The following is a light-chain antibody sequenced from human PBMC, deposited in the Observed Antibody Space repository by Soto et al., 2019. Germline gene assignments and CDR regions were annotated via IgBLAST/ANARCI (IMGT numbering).Light chain of an antibody. CDR3: QHYGSSLSIT. CDR1: QSVSRNY. Sequence: ESVLTQSPGTLSLSPGERATLSCRASQSVSRNYLDWYQHKPVQAPRLLIYGASSRATGIPDRFSGSGSGTDFTLTISRLEPEDFAVYYCQHYGSSLSITFGQGTRLEIK. CDR2: GAS. V-gene: IGKV3-20*01. J-gene: IGKJ5*01.